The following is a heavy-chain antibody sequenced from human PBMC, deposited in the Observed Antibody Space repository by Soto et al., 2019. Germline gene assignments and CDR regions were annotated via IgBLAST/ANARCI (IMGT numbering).Heavy chain of an antibody. CDR1: GDSISSGGW. D-gene: IGHD5-12*01. V-gene: IGHV4-4*02. J-gene: IGHJ4*02. Sequence: QVQLQESGPGVVKPSGTLSLTCAVSGDSISSGGWWSWVRQPPGKGLEWIGEIYHSRSTNYNPSLKSRVTILVDMSKNHFSLNLNSVNVADTAIYYCAKDGRNGYNLFYWGQGTRVTVSS. CDR3: AKDGRNGYNLFY. CDR2: IYHSRST.